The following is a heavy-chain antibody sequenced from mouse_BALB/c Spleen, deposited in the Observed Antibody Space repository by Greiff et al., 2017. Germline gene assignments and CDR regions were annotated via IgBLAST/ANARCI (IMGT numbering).Heavy chain of an antibody. V-gene: IGHV1S56*01. J-gene: IGHJ3*01. CDR1: GYTFTSYW. D-gene: IGHD2-14*01. Sequence: VQLQQPGAELVKPGASVKLSCKASGYTFTSYWMHWVKQRPGQGLEWIGWIYPGNVNTKYNEKFKGKATLTADKSSSTAYMQLSSLTSEDSAVYFCAREDRYDGAWFAYWGQGTLVTVSA. CDR3: AREDRYDGAWFAY. CDR2: IYPGNVNT.